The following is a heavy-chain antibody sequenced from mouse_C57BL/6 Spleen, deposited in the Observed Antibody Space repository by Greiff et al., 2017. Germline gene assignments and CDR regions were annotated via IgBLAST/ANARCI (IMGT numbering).Heavy chain of an antibody. CDR2: ISSGGSYT. D-gene: IGHD2-2*01. V-gene: IGHV5-6*01. Sequence: EVQLVESGGDLVKPGGSLKLSCAASGFTFSSYGMSWVRQTPDKRLEWVATISSGGSYTYYPDSVKGRFTISRDNAKNTLYLQMSSLKSEDTAMYYCARQRDGYDALYYYAMDDWGQGTSVTVSS. J-gene: IGHJ4*01. CDR1: GFTFSSYG. CDR3: ARQRDGYDALYYYAMDD.